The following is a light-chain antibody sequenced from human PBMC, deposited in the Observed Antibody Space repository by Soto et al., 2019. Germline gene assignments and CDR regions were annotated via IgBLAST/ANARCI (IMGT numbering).Light chain of an antibody. J-gene: IGKJ1*01. CDR1: QSVSSN. Sequence: EIVMTQSPATLSVSPGERATLSCRASQSVSSNLAWYQQKPGQAPRLLIYGASTRATGIPARFSGSGSGTEFTLTISSLQSEDFAVYYCQQYNNWPPWTFGXGTXX. CDR2: GAS. CDR3: QQYNNWPPWT. V-gene: IGKV3-15*01.